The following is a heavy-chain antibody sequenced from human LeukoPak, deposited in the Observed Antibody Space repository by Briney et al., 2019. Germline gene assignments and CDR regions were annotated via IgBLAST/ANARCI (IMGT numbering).Heavy chain of an antibody. Sequence: SETLSLTCTVSGGSISSYYWSWIRQPPGKGLEWIGYIYYSGSTNYNPSLKSRVTISVDTSKNQFSLKLSSATTADTAVYYCARGHPRGNWFDPWGQGTLVTVSS. J-gene: IGHJ5*02. V-gene: IGHV4-59*01. D-gene: IGHD3-10*01. CDR1: GGSISSYY. CDR2: IYYSGST. CDR3: ARGHPRGNWFDP.